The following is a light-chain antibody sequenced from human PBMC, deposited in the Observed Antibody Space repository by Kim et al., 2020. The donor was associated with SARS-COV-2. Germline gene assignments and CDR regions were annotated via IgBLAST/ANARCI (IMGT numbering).Light chain of an antibody. V-gene: IGLV1-44*01. CDR3: AAWEDSLNGP. CDR1: SSNIGSNT. J-gene: IGLJ2*01. CDR2: SNN. Sequence: ELTQPPSASVTPGQRVTISCSGSSSNIGSNTVNWYQQLPGTAPTLLIYSNNQRPSGVPYRCSGSEYATSASLAISRVKSEDEADYYCAAWEDSLNGPFGGGTQLTVL.